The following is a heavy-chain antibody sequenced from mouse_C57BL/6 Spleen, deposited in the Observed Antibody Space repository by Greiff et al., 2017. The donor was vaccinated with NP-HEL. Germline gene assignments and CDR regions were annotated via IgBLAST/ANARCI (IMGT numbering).Heavy chain of an antibody. J-gene: IGHJ1*03. D-gene: IGHD1-1*01. CDR2: INPSTGGT. Sequence: EVQLQQSGPELVKPGASVKISCKASGYSFTGYYMNWVKQSPEKSLEWIGEINPSTGGTTYNQKFKAKATLTVDKSSSTAYMQLKSLTSEDSAVYYCARTPWGSYSYFDVWGTGTTVTVSS. V-gene: IGHV1-42*01. CDR1: GYSFTGYY. CDR3: ARTPWGSYSYFDV.